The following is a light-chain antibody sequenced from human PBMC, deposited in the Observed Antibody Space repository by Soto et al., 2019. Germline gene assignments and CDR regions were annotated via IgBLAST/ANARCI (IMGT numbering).Light chain of an antibody. CDR2: NVN. Sequence: QSALTQPASVSGSPGQSITISCTGTSSDGGGYNYVSWYQQHPGEVPKVIIFNVNNRPSGVSDRFSGSRSGNTASLTISGLQAEDEADYYCSSFTSSTTYVFGTGTKVTVL. J-gene: IGLJ1*01. CDR1: SSDGGGYNY. CDR3: SSFTSSTTYV. V-gene: IGLV2-14*03.